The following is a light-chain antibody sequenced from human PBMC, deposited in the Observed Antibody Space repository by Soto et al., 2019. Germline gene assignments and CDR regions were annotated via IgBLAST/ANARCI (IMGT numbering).Light chain of an antibody. J-gene: IGKJ2*01. Sequence: EIVMTQSPATLSVSIGESATLSCRASQSIGINVAWYQQRPGQAPRLLISGASTRASGIPARFSGSGSGTEFTPTIRSLQSDDFAIFYCPQYNNWPPYIFGQGTRVDIK. CDR3: PQYNNWPPYI. CDR2: GAS. CDR1: QSIGIN. V-gene: IGKV3-15*01.